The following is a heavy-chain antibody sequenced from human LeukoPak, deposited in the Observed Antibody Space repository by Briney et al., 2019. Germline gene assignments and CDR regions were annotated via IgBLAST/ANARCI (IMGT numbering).Heavy chain of an antibody. Sequence: PGGSLRLSCAASGFTFSTYWMSWVRQAPGKGLEWVANIRKDGGEKYYVDSVKGRFTISRDNAKNSLYLQMNSLRAEDTAVYYCARAHPYYYLSEKLFDYWGQGTLVTVSS. V-gene: IGHV3-7*01. J-gene: IGHJ4*02. CDR1: GFTFSTYW. D-gene: IGHD3-22*01. CDR3: ARAHPYYYLSEKLFDY. CDR2: IRKDGGEK.